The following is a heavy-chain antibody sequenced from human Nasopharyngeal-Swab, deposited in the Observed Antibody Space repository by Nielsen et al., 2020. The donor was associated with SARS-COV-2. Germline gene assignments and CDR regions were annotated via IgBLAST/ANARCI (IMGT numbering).Heavy chain of an antibody. J-gene: IGHJ6*02. V-gene: IGHV1-18*01. D-gene: IGHD3-22*01. Sequence: ASVKVSCKASGYTFTSYGISWVRQAPGQGLEGMGWISAYNGNTNYAQKLQGRVTMTTDTSTSTAYMELRSLRSDDTAVYYCARISYSSGYYYYYYYGMDVWGQGTTVTVSS. CDR3: ARISYSSGYYYYYYYGMDV. CDR1: GYTFTSYG. CDR2: ISAYNGNT.